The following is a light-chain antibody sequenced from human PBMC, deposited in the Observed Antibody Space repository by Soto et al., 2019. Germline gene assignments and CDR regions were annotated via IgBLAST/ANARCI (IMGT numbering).Light chain of an antibody. J-gene: IGLJ2*01. CDR1: TSNIGTNY. CDR3: AAWDDSLSGPV. V-gene: IGLV1-47*02. CDR2: STN. Sequence: QSVLTQPPSASGTPGQRVTISCSGSTSNIGTNYVYWYQQLPGTAPKLVIYSTNKRPSGVPDRISGSKSGTSASLAISGLRSDDEATYYCAAWDDSLSGPVFGGGTKLTVL.